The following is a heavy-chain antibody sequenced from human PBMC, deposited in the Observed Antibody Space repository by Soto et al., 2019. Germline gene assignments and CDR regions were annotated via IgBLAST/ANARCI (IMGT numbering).Heavy chain of an antibody. J-gene: IGHJ3*02. CDR1: GGSISSYY. CDR2: IYYSGST. V-gene: IGHV4-59*01. D-gene: IGHD6-19*01. CDR3: AASGDSSGWYTDAFYI. Sequence: QVQLQESGPGLVKPSETLSLTCTVSGGSISSYYWSWIRQPPGKGLEWIGYIYYSGSTNYNPSLKSRVTISVDTSKNQFSLKLSSVTAADTAVYYCAASGDSSGWYTDAFYIWGKGTMVTVSS.